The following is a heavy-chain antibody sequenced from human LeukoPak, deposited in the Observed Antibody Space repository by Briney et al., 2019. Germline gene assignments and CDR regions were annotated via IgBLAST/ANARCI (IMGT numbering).Heavy chain of an antibody. CDR3: ARGITIFGVVANDAFDI. Sequence: SETLSLTCAVYGGSFSGYYWSWIRQPPGKGLEWIGEINHSGSTNYNPSLKSRVTISVDTSKNQFSLKLSSVTAADTAVYYCARGITIFGVVANDAFDIWGQGTMVTVSS. V-gene: IGHV4-34*01. CDR1: GGSFSGYY. CDR2: INHSGST. D-gene: IGHD3-3*01. J-gene: IGHJ3*02.